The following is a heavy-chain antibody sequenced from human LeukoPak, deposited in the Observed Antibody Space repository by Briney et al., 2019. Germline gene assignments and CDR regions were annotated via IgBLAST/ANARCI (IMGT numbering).Heavy chain of an antibody. D-gene: IGHD3-3*01. CDR3: AKDLLRFLEWLFPKTLDY. Sequence: GGSLRLSCAASGFTFSSYAMSWVRQAPGKGLEWVSAISGSGGSTYYADSVKGRFTISRDNSKNTLYLQMNSPRAEDTAVYYCAKDLLRFLEWLFPKTLDYWGQGTLVTVSS. J-gene: IGHJ4*02. CDR1: GFTFSSYA. V-gene: IGHV3-23*01. CDR2: ISGSGGST.